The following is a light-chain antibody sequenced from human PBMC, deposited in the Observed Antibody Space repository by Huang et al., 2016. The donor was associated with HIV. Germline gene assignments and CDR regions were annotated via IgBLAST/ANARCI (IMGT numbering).Light chain of an antibody. CDR2: DAA. CDR1: QGVSNY. Sequence: IALTQSPATLSLSPGERATLSCRASQGVSNYLAWYQQKPGQAPRLLIYDAATRAAGGPGRCSGSASGTGFTLTINSLQPEDFAVYYCQQRSKTFGGGTKVEI. CDR3: QQRSKT. J-gene: IGKJ4*01. V-gene: IGKV3-11*01.